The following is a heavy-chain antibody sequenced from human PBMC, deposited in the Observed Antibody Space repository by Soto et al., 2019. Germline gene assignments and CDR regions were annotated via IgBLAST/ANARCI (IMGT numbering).Heavy chain of an antibody. J-gene: IGHJ4*02. CDR2: IIPILRLA. D-gene: IGHD6-13*01. CDR1: GGTFSSYT. CDR3: ARGAGIASAGKVD. V-gene: IGHV1-69*02. Sequence: QVQLVQSGAEVKKPGSSVKVSCKASGGTFSSYTISWVRQAPGQGLEWMGRIIPILRLANYAQKSQGRVTDTADKSTSAACMELSGLSSEDTALYYCARGAGIASAGKVDWGQGNLVTVSS.